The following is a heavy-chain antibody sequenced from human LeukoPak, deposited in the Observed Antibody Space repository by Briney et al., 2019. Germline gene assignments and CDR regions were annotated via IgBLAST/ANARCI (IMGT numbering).Heavy chain of an antibody. CDR1: GYSFSKYG. V-gene: IGHV1-2*02. J-gene: IGHJ4*02. CDR2: IIPDSGGT. Sequence: ASVKVSCKASGYSFSKYGITWVRQAPGQGLEWMGFIIPDSGGTTYQQNFQGRVTMTRDTSISTFYMELSSLKASDTAMYYCARLGYDVLTNYYALFEYWGQGTLVTVSS. D-gene: IGHD3-9*01. CDR3: ARLGYDVLTNYYALFEY.